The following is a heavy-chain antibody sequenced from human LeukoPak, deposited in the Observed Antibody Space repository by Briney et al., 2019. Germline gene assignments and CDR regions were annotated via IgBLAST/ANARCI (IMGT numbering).Heavy chain of an antibody. V-gene: IGHV3-7*03. D-gene: IGHD3-9*01. Sequence: GGSLRLSCAASGFTFSTYWMSWVRQAPGKGLEWVANIKQDGSEKYYVDSVKGRFTISRDNAKNSLYLQMNSLRAEDTAVYYCARDGHDILTGWEPDAFDIWGQGTMVTVSS. J-gene: IGHJ3*02. CDR3: ARDGHDILTGWEPDAFDI. CDR1: GFTFSTYW. CDR2: IKQDGSEK.